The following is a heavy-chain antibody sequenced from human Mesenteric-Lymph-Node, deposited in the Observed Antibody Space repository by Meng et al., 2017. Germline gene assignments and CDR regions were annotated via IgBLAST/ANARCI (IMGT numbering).Heavy chain of an antibody. CDR3: ARDFDYVSAY. V-gene: IGHV3-74*01. CDR1: GFTFSSYE. J-gene: IGHJ4*02. Sequence: GGSLRLSCAASGFTFSSYEMNWVRQAPGKGLEWVSRINGDGSMAFYADSVKGRFAISRDNAKNTLYLQMNSLRAEDTAVYYCARDFDYVSAYWGQGTLVTVSS. D-gene: IGHD3-16*01. CDR2: INGDGSMA.